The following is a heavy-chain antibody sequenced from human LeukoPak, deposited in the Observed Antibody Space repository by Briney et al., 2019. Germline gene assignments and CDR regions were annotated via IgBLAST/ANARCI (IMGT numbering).Heavy chain of an antibody. CDR2: ISYDGSNK. V-gene: IGHV3-30-3*01. CDR1: GFTFSSYA. CDR3: ARGHYDILTGYPFDY. Sequence: PARSLRLSCAASGFTFSSYAMHWVRQAPGKGLEWGAVISYDGSNKYYTDSAKGRFTISRDNSKNTLYLQMNSLRAEDTAVYYCARGHYDILTGYPFDYWGQGTLVTVSS. J-gene: IGHJ4*02. D-gene: IGHD3-9*01.